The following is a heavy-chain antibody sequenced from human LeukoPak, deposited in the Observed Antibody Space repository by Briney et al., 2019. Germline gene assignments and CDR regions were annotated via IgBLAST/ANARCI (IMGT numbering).Heavy chain of an antibody. V-gene: IGHV1-18*01. CDR2: ISAYNGNT. D-gene: IGHD2-15*01. J-gene: IGHJ6*02. CDR3: ARPHQPGVVVAATYYYGMDV. Sequence: ASVTVSCKASGYTFTSYGISWVRQAPGQGVEWVGWISAYNGNTNYAQKLQGRVTMTTDTSTSTAYMELRSLRSDDTAVYYCARPHQPGVVVAATYYYGMDVWGQGTTVTVSS. CDR1: GYTFTSYG.